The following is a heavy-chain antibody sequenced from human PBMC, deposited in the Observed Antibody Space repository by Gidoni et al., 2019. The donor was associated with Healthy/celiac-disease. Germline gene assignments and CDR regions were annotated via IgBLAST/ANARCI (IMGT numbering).Heavy chain of an antibody. J-gene: IGHJ6*02. CDR2: INHSGST. CDR1: GWSFSGYY. D-gene: IGHD3-10*01. V-gene: IGHV4-34*01. Sequence: QVQLQQWGAGLLKPSETLSLTCAVYGWSFSGYYWSWIRQPPGKGLEWIGEINHSGSTNYNPSLKSRVTISVDTSKNQCSMKLSYVTAADTAVYYCARGPNPPMVRGVIITETTYYYYGMDVWGQGTTVTVSS. CDR3: ARGPNPPMVRGVIITETTYYYYGMDV.